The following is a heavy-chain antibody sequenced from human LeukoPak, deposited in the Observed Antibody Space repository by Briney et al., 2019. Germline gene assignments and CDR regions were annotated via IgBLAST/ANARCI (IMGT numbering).Heavy chain of an antibody. CDR1: GFTFSSYA. CDR3: AKDSSVYYYYYGMDV. Sequence: GGSLRLSCAASGFTFSSYAMSWVRQAPGKGLEWVSAISGSGGSTYYADSVKGRFTISRDNSKNTLYLQMNSLRVEDTAVYYCAKDSSVYYYYYGMDVWGQGTTVTVSS. V-gene: IGHV3-23*01. J-gene: IGHJ6*02. CDR2: ISGSGGST.